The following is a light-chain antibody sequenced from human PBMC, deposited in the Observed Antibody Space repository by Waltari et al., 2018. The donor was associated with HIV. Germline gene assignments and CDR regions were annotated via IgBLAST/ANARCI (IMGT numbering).Light chain of an antibody. Sequence: QSVLTQSPSASGTPGQRVIISCSGSSSNIGSNSVNWYQKLPGTAPKLLISSNNERPSGVPDRFSGSKSGTSASLAISGLQSEDEADYHCAAWDDSLNGPVFGGGTKLTVL. CDR1: SSNIGSNS. J-gene: IGLJ2*01. CDR2: SNN. V-gene: IGLV1-44*01. CDR3: AAWDDSLNGPV.